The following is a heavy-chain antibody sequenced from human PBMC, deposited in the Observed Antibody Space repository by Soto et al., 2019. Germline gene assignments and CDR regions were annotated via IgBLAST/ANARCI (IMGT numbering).Heavy chain of an antibody. CDR2: ISSDGSNK. CDR1: GFTFSRYA. CDR3: ARDLGGYCSRTSCSPFDY. D-gene: IGHD2-2*01. J-gene: IGHJ4*02. V-gene: IGHV3-30-3*01. Sequence: LRLSCAASGFTFSRYAIHWVRQAPGKGLEWVAVISSDGSNKYYADSVKGRFTISRDNSKNTLSLRMISLRPEDTAVYFCARDLGGYCSRTSCSPFDYWGKGTLVTVSS.